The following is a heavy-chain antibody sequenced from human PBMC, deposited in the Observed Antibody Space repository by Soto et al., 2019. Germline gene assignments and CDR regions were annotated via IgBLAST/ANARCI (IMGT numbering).Heavy chain of an antibody. CDR3: ARASPGMDV. J-gene: IGHJ6*02. V-gene: IGHV3-7*01. CDR2: INQDGSEK. CDR1: QFTFSNYW. Sequence: LGGSLRLSCAGPQFTFSNYWMNWVRQAPGKGLEWVANINQDGSEKYYVDSVKGRFTISRDIAKNSLFLQMNSLRADDTAVYYCARASPGMDVWGQGTTVTVSS.